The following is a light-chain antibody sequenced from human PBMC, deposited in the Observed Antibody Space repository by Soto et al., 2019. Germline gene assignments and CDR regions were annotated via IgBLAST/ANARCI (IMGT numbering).Light chain of an antibody. J-gene: IGLJ2*01. CDR2: EVT. V-gene: IGLV2-14*01. CDR3: SSYTTNITPVV. CDR1: SGDIGGYNY. Sequence: QSVLTQPASVSGSPGQSITISCTGTSGDIGGYNYVSWYQQHPGKAPKLLISEVTNRPSGVSNRFSGSESGNTASLTISGLQAEDEADYYCSSYTTNITPVVFGGGTQLTVL.